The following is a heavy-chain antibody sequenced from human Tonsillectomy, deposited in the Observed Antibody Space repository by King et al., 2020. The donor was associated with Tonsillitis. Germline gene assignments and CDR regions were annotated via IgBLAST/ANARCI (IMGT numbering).Heavy chain of an antibody. Sequence: QLVQSGGALVQPGGSLRLSCAASGFTFSSSAMSWVRQAPVRGLEWVSGISASGGTSYYADSVKGRFTISRDNSKNTLYLQVNNLRAEDTAVYYCAKKEPAVRPVDYSGQGTLVTVSS. CDR1: GFTFSSSA. CDR2: ISASGGTS. D-gene: IGHD1-14*01. V-gene: IGHV3-23*04. J-gene: IGHJ4*02. CDR3: AKKEPAVRPVDY.